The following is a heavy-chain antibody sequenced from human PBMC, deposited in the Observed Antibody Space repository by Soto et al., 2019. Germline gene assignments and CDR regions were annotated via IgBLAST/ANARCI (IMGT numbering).Heavy chain of an antibody. J-gene: IGHJ4*02. CDR2: ISGSGGST. V-gene: IGHV3-23*01. D-gene: IGHD3-3*01. CDR3: AKDQSVLRFLEWPSVSFDY. Sequence: GSLRLSCAXSGFTFSSYAMSWVRQAPGKGLEWVSAISGSGGSTYYADSVKGRFTISRDNSKNTLYLQMNSLRAEDTAVYYCAKDQSVLRFLEWPSVSFDYWGQGTLVTVSS. CDR1: GFTFSSYA.